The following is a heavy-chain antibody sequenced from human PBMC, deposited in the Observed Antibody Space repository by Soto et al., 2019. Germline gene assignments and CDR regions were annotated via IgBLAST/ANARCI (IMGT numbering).Heavy chain of an antibody. Sequence: QVHLQESGPGLVKPSQTLSLTCTVSGDSISSGDYYWSWIRQPPGKALEWIGYINYSGSAYSNPSLQSRITISVDTSKNQLSLKVTSVTAAATALYCCARAGSGYTYGWVDSWGQGTLVTISS. CDR2: INYSGSA. D-gene: IGHD5-18*01. CDR1: GDSISSGDYY. J-gene: IGHJ4*02. V-gene: IGHV4-30-4*01. CDR3: ARAGSGYTYGWVDS.